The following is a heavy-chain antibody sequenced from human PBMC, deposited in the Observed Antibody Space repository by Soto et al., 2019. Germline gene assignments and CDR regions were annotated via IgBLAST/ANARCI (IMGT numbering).Heavy chain of an antibody. CDR1: GFTFSSYS. CDR2: ISYDGSNK. V-gene: IGHV3-30-3*01. CDR3: AAQGWELLPSYFDY. D-gene: IGHD1-26*01. J-gene: IGHJ4*02. Sequence: GGSLRLSCAASGFTFSSYSMHWVRQAPGKGLEWVAVISYDGSNKYYADSVKGRFTISRDNSKNTLYLQMNSLRAEDTAVYYCAAQGWELLPSYFDYWGQGTLVTVSS.